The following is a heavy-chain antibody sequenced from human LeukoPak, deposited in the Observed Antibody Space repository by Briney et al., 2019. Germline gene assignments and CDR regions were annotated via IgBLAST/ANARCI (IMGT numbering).Heavy chain of an antibody. CDR3: ATLDYGGNKAFDI. Sequence: GGSLRLSCEASGFMFRDYEMNWVRQAPGKGLQWISYISTSGSSKYYADSVKGRFTISRDNAKNSLYLQMSSLRAEDTAVYYCATLDYGGNKAFDIWGQGTMVTVSS. CDR2: ISTSGSSK. D-gene: IGHD4-23*01. V-gene: IGHV3-48*03. J-gene: IGHJ3*02. CDR1: GFMFRDYE.